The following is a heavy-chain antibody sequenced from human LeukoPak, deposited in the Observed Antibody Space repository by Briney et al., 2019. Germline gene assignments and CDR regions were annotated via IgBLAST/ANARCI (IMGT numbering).Heavy chain of an antibody. CDR3: ARPISGGLAVTADWFHP. J-gene: IGHJ5*01. Sequence: GGSLRLSCTASGFAFSVYAMSWLRQPPGKGLEWVSTINANSGTTPYAASVRGRFTISRDNSKNTLYLQLNTLRADDTATYYCARPISGGLAVTADWFHPWGQGSLVVVSS. V-gene: IGHV3-23*01. CDR2: INANSGTT. CDR1: GFAFSVYA. D-gene: IGHD6-19*01.